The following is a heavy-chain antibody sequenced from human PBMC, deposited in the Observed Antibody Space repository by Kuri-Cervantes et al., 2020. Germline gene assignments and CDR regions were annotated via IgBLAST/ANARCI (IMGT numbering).Heavy chain of an antibody. J-gene: IGHJ4*02. CDR3: ARDGRSGSYPRGFFDC. Sequence: GGSLRLSCAASGFTFSSYAMSWVRQAPGKGLEWVAVISYDGSSKYDADSVKGRFTISRDNSKNTLYLQMNSLRAEDTAVYYCARDGRSGSYPRGFFDCWGQGTLVTVSS. V-gene: IGHV3-30-3*01. D-gene: IGHD1-26*01. CDR1: GFTFSSYA. CDR2: ISYDGSSK.